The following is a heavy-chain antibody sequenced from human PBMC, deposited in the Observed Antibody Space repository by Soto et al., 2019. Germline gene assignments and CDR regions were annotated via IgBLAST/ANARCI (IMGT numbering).Heavy chain of an antibody. J-gene: IGHJ5*02. CDR2: IRAYNGNT. V-gene: IGHV1-18*04. CDR1: GYTFTSYG. CDR3: AREYSSAPGRGWFDP. D-gene: IGHD6-19*01. Sequence: QVQLVQSGAEVKKPGASVKVSCKASGYTFTSYGISWVRQAPGQGLEWMGWIRAYNGNTNYAQKLQARGTMTTDTSTSTAYMALRSLSADDTAVYYCAREYSSAPGRGWFDPWGQGTLVTVSS.